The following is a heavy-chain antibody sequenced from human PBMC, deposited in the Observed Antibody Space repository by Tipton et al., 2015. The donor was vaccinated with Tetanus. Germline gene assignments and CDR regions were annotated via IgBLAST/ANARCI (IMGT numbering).Heavy chain of an antibody. J-gene: IGHJ4*02. V-gene: IGHV4-34*01. D-gene: IGHD1-14*01. CDR1: GGSSSSFY. CDR2: INQRGTT. Sequence: TLSLTCEVSGGSSSSFYWSWIRQPPGGGLEWIGEINQRGTTYNPSLNRRATISVDTSKNQFSLKLSSVTAADTAVYYCARGTGDYWGQGTLVTVSS. CDR3: ARGTGDY.